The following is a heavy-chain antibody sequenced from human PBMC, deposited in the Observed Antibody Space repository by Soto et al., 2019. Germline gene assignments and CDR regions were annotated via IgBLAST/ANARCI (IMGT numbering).Heavy chain of an antibody. Sequence: QVQLVQSGAVVQKPGSSVKVSCKTSGGSFTNYAISWVRQAPGQGLEWMGGILPIFNTSNYAQKFQDTVTLIAEDSTSTAYMELSNRRYDETAVFGCARGKLVPIGDFAYWGQGNVVTVSS. CDR2: ILPIFNTS. CDR1: GGSFTNYA. V-gene: IGHV1-69*12. J-gene: IGHJ4*02. CDR3: ARGKLVPIGDFAY. D-gene: IGHD6-13*01.